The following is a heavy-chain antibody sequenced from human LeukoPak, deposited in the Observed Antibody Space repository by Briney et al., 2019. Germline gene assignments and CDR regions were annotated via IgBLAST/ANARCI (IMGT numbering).Heavy chain of an antibody. CDR3: ARNQYSSSSGDYYMDV. J-gene: IGHJ6*03. V-gene: IGHV4-4*07. D-gene: IGHD6-6*01. Sequence: SETLSLTCTVSGGSISSYYWSWIRQPAGKGLEWIGRIYTSGNTNYNPSLKSRVTMSVDTSKNQFSLKLSSVTAADTAVYYCARNQYSSSSGDYYMDVWGKGTTVTVSS. CDR1: GGSISSYY. CDR2: IYTSGNT.